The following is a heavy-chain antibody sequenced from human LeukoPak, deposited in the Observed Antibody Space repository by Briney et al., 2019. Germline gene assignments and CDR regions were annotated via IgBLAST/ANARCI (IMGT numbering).Heavy chain of an antibody. J-gene: IGHJ4*02. CDR2: IIPIFGTA. D-gene: IGHD2-15*01. V-gene: IGHV1-69*05. Sequence: SVKVSCKASGGTFSSYAISWVRQAPGQGLEWMGGIIPIFGTANYAQKFQGRVTITTDESTSTAYMELSSLRSEDTAVYYCARDLAYCSGGSCYSGFDYWGQGTLVTVSS. CDR3: ARDLAYCSGGSCYSGFDY. CDR1: GGTFSSYA.